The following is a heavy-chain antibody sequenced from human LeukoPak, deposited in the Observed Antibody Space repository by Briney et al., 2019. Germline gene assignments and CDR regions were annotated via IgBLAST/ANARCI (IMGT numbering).Heavy chain of an antibody. J-gene: IGHJ6*03. CDR1: GYTFTSYD. Sequence: ASVKVSCKASGYTFTSYDINWVRQATGQGLEWMGWMNPNSGNTGYAQKFQGRVTITRNTSISTAYMELSSLRSEDTAVYYCARGQQLVDLGLDYNYMDVWGKGTTVTVSS. D-gene: IGHD6-13*01. CDR2: MNPNSGNT. V-gene: IGHV1-8*03. CDR3: ARGQQLVDLGLDYNYMDV.